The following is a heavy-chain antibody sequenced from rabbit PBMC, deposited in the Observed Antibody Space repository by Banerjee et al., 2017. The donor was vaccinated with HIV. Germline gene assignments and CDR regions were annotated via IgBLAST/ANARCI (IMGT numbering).Heavy chain of an antibody. V-gene: IGHV1S45*01. CDR3: ARGAENVGDGLNL. CDR1: GFSFSSTYY. J-gene: IGHJ4*01. D-gene: IGHD2-1*01. Sequence: QEQLEESGGDLVKPGASLTLTCTASGFSFSSTYYMCWVRQAPGKGLEWIGCIDTGSGSTYYASWAKGRFTISKTSSTTVTLQMTSLTAADTATYFCARGAENVGDGLNLWGQGTLVTVS. CDR2: IDTGSGST.